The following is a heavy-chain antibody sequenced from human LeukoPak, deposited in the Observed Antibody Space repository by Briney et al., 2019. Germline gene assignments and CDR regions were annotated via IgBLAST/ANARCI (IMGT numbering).Heavy chain of an antibody. V-gene: IGHV4-4*09. CDR1: GVSINTYY. Sequence: SETLSLTCTVSGVSINTYYASWIRQAPGKGLEFIGFIYNGGNTNYNPSLKSRATISADTSNNQFSLRLTSVTAADTAMYYCAAGPWELDFWGQGTLVTVSS. D-gene: IGHD1-26*01. J-gene: IGHJ4*02. CDR2: IYNGGNT. CDR3: AAGPWELDF.